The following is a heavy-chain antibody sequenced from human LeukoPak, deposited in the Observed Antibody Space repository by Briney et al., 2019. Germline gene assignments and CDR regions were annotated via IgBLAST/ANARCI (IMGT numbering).Heavy chain of an antibody. V-gene: IGHV5-51*01. Sequence: GESLKISCKGSGYSFTKYWIGWVRQMPGKGLEWMGIIYPGDSDTRYSPSFQGQVTISADKSISTAYLQWSSLKASDTAMYYCARALVVPAAHASYYFDYWGQGTLVTVSS. D-gene: IGHD2-2*01. CDR1: GYSFTKYW. CDR3: ARALVVPAAHASYYFDY. J-gene: IGHJ4*02. CDR2: IYPGDSDT.